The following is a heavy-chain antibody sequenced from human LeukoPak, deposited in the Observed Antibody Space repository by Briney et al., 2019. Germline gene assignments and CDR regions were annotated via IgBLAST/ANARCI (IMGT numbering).Heavy chain of an antibody. Sequence: PGGSLRLSCAASGFTFSRHWMHWVRQAPGKGLVWVLRSNADGSITGYADSVKGRFTISRDNAKNTLYLQMNSLRAEDTAVYYCARGSSVTGDYTMDVWGQGTTVTVSS. CDR2: SNADGSIT. J-gene: IGHJ6*02. D-gene: IGHD3-10*01. V-gene: IGHV3-74*01. CDR1: GFTFSRHW. CDR3: ARGSSVTGDYTMDV.